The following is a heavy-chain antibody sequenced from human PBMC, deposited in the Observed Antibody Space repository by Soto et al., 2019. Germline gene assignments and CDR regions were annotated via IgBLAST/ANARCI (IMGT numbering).Heavy chain of an antibody. CDR3: ARDPYDFWSGPDY. D-gene: IGHD3-3*01. V-gene: IGHV3-21*06. J-gene: IGHJ4*02. CDR1: GFSFSTYN. CDR2: ISRDSTYR. Sequence: PGGSLRLSCAASGFSFSTYNMNWVRQTPGKGLEWVSSISRDSTYRYYADSMRGRFTISRDNAKNSVFLHLDSLRGDDTAVYYCARDPYDFWSGPDYWGQGTLVTVSS.